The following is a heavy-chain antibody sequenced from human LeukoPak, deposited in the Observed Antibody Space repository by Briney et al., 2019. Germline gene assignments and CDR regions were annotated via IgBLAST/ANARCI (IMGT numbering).Heavy chain of an antibody. J-gene: IGHJ6*03. CDR2: IRYDGSNK. D-gene: IGHD2-2*01. Sequence: PGGSLRLSCAASGFTFSSYGMHWVRQAPGKGLEWVAFIRYDGSNKYYADSVKGRFTISRDNSKNTLYLQMNSLRAEDTAVYYCAKLGVPAAIYYYYYMDVWGKGTTVTVSS. V-gene: IGHV3-30*02. CDR3: AKLGVPAAIYYYYYMDV. CDR1: GFTFSSYG.